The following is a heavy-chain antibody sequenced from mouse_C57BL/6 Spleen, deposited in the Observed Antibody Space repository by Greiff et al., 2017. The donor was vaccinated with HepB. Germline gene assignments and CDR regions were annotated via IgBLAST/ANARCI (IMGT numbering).Heavy chain of an antibody. V-gene: IGHV1-59*01. CDR2: IDPSDSYT. Sequence: VQLQQPGAELVRPGTSVKLSCKASGYTFTSYWMHWVKQRPGQGLEWIGVIDPSDSYTNYNQKFKGKATLTVDTSSSTAYMQLSSLTSEDSAVYYCARPPRNYGTPFAYWGQGTLVTVSA. CDR1: GYTFTSYW. CDR3: ARPPRNYGTPFAY. D-gene: IGHD1-1*01. J-gene: IGHJ3*01.